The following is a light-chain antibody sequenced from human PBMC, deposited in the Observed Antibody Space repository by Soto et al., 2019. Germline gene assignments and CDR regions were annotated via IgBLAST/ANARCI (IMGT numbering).Light chain of an antibody. CDR2: GAS. CDR3: QLYDSWPPL. CDR1: ESVRDN. J-gene: IGKJ3*01. Sequence: EIVMTQSPATLSVSPGERATLSCRASESVRDNLAWYQQKPGQAPRLLMYGASTRATGIPATFSGSGSGTEFTLTISSLRSEDFAVYFCQLYDSWPPLFGPGTKVDLK. V-gene: IGKV3-15*01.